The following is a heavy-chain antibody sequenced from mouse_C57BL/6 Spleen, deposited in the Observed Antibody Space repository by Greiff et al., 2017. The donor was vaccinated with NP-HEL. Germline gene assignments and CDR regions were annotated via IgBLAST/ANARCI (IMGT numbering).Heavy chain of an antibody. J-gene: IGHJ4*01. V-gene: IGHV1-76*01. D-gene: IGHD1-1*01. CDR2: IYPGSGNT. Sequence: QVHVKQSGAELVRPGASVKLSCKASGYTFTDYYINWVKQRPGQGLEWIARIYPGSGNTYYNEKFKGKATLTAEKSSSTAYMQLSSLTSEDSAVYFCARDREGSSYYYAMDYWGQGTSVTVSS. CDR1: GYTFTDYY. CDR3: ARDREGSSYYYAMDY.